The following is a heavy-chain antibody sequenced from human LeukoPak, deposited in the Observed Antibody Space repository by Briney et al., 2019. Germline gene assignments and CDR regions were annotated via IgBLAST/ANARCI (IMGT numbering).Heavy chain of an antibody. J-gene: IGHJ4*02. V-gene: IGHV1-2*02. D-gene: IGHD5-24*01. CDR2: INPNSGGT. Sequence: ASVKVSCKASGYTFTGYYMHWVRQAPGQGLEWMGWINPNSGGTNYAQKFQGRVTMTRDTSISTAYMELSRLRSDDTAVYYCARARDGYNYFDYWGQGTLVTVSS. CDR3: ARARDGYNYFDY. CDR1: GYTFTGYY.